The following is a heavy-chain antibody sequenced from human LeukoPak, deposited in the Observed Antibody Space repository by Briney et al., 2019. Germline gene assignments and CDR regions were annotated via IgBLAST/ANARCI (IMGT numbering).Heavy chain of an antibody. V-gene: IGHV1-8*03. J-gene: IGHJ4*02. CDR2: MNPNSGNT. D-gene: IGHD6-19*01. Sequence: ASVKVSCKASGYTFTSYDINWVRQATGQGLEWMGWMNPNSGNTGYAQKFQGRVTITRNTSISTAYMELSSLRSEDTAVYYCAKDRGGWYERVPDYWGQGTLVTVSS. CDR1: GYTFTSYD. CDR3: AKDRGGWYERVPDY.